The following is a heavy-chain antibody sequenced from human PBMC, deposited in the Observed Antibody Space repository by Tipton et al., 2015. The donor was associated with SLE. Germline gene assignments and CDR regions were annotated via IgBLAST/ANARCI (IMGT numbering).Heavy chain of an antibody. D-gene: IGHD2-21*01. Sequence: TLSLTCTVSGGSISSSSYYWGWIRQPPGKGLEWIGSIYYSGSTYYNPSLKSRVTISVDTSKNQFSLKLGSVTAADTAVYYCARVGCGGDCRWPGNWFDPWGQGTLVTVSS. CDR1: GGSISSSSYY. CDR3: ARVGCGGDCRWPGNWFDP. V-gene: IGHV4-39*07. CDR2: IYYSGST. J-gene: IGHJ5*02.